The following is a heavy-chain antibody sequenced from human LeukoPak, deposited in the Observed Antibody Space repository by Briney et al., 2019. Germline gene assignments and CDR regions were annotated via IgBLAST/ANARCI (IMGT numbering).Heavy chain of an antibody. Sequence: PSETLSLTCAVYGGSFSGYYWSWIRQPPGKGLEWIGEINHSGSTNYNPSLKSRVTISVDTSKNQFSLKLSSVTAADTAVYYCARGVLRFLEWLGYYYYYIDVWGKGTTVTVSS. J-gene: IGHJ6*03. D-gene: IGHD3-3*01. CDR3: ARGVLRFLEWLGYYYYYIDV. V-gene: IGHV4-34*01. CDR2: INHSGST. CDR1: GGSFSGYY.